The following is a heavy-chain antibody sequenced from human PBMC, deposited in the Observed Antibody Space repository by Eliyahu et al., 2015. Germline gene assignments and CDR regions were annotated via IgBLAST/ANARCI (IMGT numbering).Heavy chain of an antibody. CDR2: IYTSGST. Sequence: PGLVKPSETLSLTCTVSGGSISSYYWSWIRQPAGKGLEWIGRIYTSGSTNYNPSLKSRVTMSVDTSKNQFSLKLSSVTAADTAVYYCVISRYYYDSSGETDYWGQGTLVTVSS. V-gene: IGHV4-4*07. CDR1: GGSISSYY. CDR3: VISRYYYDSSGETDY. J-gene: IGHJ4*02. D-gene: IGHD3-22*01.